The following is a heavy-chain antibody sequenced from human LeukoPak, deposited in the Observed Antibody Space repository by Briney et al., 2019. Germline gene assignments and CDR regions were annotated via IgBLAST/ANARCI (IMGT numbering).Heavy chain of an antibody. CDR2: INPNSGGT. Sequence: ASVKVSCKASGYTFTGYYMHWVRQAPGQGLEWMGWINPNSGGTNYAQKFQGRVTMTRDTSISTAYMELSRLRPDDTAVYYCARDRSGEYYFDYWGQGTLVTVSS. CDR1: GYTFTGYY. CDR3: ARDRSGEYYFDY. V-gene: IGHV1-2*02. J-gene: IGHJ4*02. D-gene: IGHD3-10*01.